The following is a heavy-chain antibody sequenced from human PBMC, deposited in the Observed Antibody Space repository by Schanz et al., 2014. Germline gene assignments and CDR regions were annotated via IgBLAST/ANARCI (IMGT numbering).Heavy chain of an antibody. Sequence: QVQLQESGPGLVKPSGTLSLTCAVSGGSISSSNWWSWVRQPPGKGLVWIGEIYHSGTTNYNPSLKSRVTMYVDKTKHPFSLRLSSVTAADTAVYYCARDLSGSFCFDYWGQGTLVTVSS. CDR3: ARDLSGSFCFDY. J-gene: IGHJ4*02. V-gene: IGHV4-4*02. CDR2: IYHSGTT. CDR1: GGSISSSNW. D-gene: IGHD1-26*01.